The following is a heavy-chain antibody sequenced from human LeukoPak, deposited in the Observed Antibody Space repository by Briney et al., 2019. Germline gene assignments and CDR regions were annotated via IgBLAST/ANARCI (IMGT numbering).Heavy chain of an antibody. V-gene: IGHV3-73*01. Sequence: GGSLRLSCAASGFTFSGSAMHWVRQASGKGLEWVGRIRSKANSYATAYAASVKGRFTISRDDSKNTAYPQMNSLKTEDTAVYYCTRPSYDSSGYRLFDYWGQGTLVTVSS. CDR1: GFTFSGSA. J-gene: IGHJ4*02. D-gene: IGHD3-22*01. CDR2: IRSKANSYAT. CDR3: TRPSYDSSGYRLFDY.